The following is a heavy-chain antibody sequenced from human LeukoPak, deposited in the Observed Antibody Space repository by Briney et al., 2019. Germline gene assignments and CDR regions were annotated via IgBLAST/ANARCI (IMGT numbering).Heavy chain of an antibody. CDR3: ARDKESGGSCCYNWFDP. CDR2: ISAYNSNT. J-gene: IGHJ5*02. D-gene: IGHD2-15*01. Sequence: ASVNVSSTPSGYTFTNYGISWVRQAPGQGGEGRGWISAYNSNTNYAQKLQGRVTMTTDTSTSTAYMELRGLRSDDTAVYYCARDKESGGSCCYNWFDPWGRGTLVTVSS. V-gene: IGHV1-18*01. CDR1: GYTFTNYG.